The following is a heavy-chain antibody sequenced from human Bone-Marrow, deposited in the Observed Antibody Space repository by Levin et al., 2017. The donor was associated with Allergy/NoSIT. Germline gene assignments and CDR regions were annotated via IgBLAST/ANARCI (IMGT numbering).Heavy chain of an antibody. V-gene: IGHV3-30*18. Sequence: LSLTCAASGFTFSNYGMHWVRQAPGKGLEWVALISYDGNNKYYADSVKGRFSISRDNSKNTLYLQMNSLTAEDTAVYYCAKGSRSNPFDYWGQGTLVTVSS. J-gene: IGHJ4*02. CDR1: GFTFSNYG. CDR3: AKGSRSNPFDY. CDR2: ISYDGNNK. D-gene: IGHD2-2*01.